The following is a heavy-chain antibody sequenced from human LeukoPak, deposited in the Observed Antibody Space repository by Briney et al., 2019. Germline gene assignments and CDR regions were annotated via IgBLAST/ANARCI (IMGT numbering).Heavy chain of an antibody. D-gene: IGHD3-10*01. Sequence: SETLSLTCTVSGGSISSGGYYWSWIRQPPGKGLEWIGYIYHSGSTYYNPSLKSRVTISVDRSKNQFSLKLSSVTAADTAVYYCASELLRAYYYYMDVWGKGTTVTVSS. J-gene: IGHJ6*03. CDR2: IYHSGST. V-gene: IGHV4-30-2*01. CDR3: ASELLRAYYYYMDV. CDR1: GGSISSGGYY.